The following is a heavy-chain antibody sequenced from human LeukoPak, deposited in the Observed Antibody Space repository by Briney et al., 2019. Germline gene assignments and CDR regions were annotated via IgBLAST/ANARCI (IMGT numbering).Heavy chain of an antibody. V-gene: IGHV4-59*01. D-gene: IGHD1-26*01. Sequence: TETLSLTCTVSDDSISSYYWSWIRQPPGKGLEWIGYIYYSGSTNYNPSLKSRVTISVDTSKNRFSLKLSSVTAAVTAVYYCARSVWAVGAYFFDYWGQGTLVTVSS. J-gene: IGHJ4*02. CDR3: ARSVWAVGAYFFDY. CDR1: DDSISSYY. CDR2: IYYSGST.